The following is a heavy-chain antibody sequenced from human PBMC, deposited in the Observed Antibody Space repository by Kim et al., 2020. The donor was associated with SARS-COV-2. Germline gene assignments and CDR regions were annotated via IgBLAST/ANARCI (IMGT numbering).Heavy chain of an antibody. V-gene: IGHV3-23*01. D-gene: IGHD6-19*01. Sequence: GGSLRLSCAASGFTFSSCAMSWVRQAPGKGLEWVSVFSGNGGSTYYADSVKGRFTISRDTSKNTLYLQMNSLRAEDTAVYYCAKDLGSGWGGRYDYWGQGTLVTVSS. CDR3: AKDLGSGWGGRYDY. CDR1: GFTFSSCA. CDR2: FSGNGGST. J-gene: IGHJ4*02.